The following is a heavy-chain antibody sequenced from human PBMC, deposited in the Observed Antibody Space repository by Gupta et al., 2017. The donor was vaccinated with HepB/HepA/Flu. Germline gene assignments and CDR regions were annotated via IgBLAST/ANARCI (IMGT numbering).Heavy chain of an antibody. D-gene: IGHD6-13*01. Sequence: EVQLLESGGGLVQPGGSLRLSCAASGFTFSTYAMNWVRQAPGKGPEWVSSISGYVTSTFYADSVKGRFTISRDNSKNTLYLQMDSLRAEDTAVYYCAKDRSASSYYYGMDVWGQGTTVTVAS. V-gene: IGHV3-23*01. CDR2: ISGYVTST. CDR1: GFTFSTYA. CDR3: AKDRSASSYYYGMDV. J-gene: IGHJ6*02.